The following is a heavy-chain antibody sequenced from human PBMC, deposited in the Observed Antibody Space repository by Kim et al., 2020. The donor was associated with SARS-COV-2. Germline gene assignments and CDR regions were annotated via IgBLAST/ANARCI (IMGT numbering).Heavy chain of an antibody. V-gene: IGHV4-59*01. CDR1: GGSISGYY. D-gene: IGHD5-12*01. CDR3: ARVSNSGPYYYGMDV. Sequence: SETLSLTCTVSGGSISGYYWSWIRQPPGMGLEWIGYLFYGGSTNYNPSFKSRVTISVDASKNQCSLNLSSVTAADTAVYYCARVSNSGPYYYGMDVWGQGTTVSVSS. CDR2: LFYGGST. J-gene: IGHJ6*02.